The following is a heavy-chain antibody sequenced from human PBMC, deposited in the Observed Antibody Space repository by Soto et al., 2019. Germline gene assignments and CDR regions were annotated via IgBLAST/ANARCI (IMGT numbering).Heavy chain of an antibody. V-gene: IGHV1-69*13. CDR1: GGTFSSYA. D-gene: IGHD2-8*01. CDR2: IIPIFGTA. CDR3: AKALIVPYFGSAFDI. Sequence: VASVKVSCKASGGTFSSYAISWVRQAPGQGLEWMGGIIPIFGTANYAQKFQGRVTITADESTSTAYMELSSLRSEDTAVYYCAKALIVPYFGSAFDIWGQGTMVTVSS. J-gene: IGHJ3*02.